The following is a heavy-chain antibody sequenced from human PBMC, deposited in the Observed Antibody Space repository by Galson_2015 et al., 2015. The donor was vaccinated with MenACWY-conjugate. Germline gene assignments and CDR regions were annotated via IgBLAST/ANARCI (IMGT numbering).Heavy chain of an antibody. CDR1: GFTFRTYA. J-gene: IGHJ4*02. CDR3: AKALYDGNTLSLRQGLDY. Sequence: LRLSCAASGFTFRTYAMSWVRQAPGKGPEWVSVISDSGGNTYYADSVKGRFTISRDNSKNTLYLQMNSLRVEDTAIYYCAKALYDGNTLSLRQGLDYWGRGTLVTVSS. V-gene: IGHV3-23*01. CDR2: ISDSGGNT. D-gene: IGHD4-23*01.